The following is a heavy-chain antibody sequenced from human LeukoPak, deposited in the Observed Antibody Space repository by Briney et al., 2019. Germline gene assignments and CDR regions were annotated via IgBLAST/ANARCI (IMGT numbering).Heavy chain of an antibody. J-gene: IGHJ4*02. CDR1: GNYW. CDR3: ARAVSGSPSDY. V-gene: IGHV3-74*01. D-gene: IGHD1-26*01. CDR2: INSDGSST. Sequence: GGSLRLSCAASGNYWMHWVRQAPGKGLVWVSRINSDGSSTSYADSVKGRFTISRDNAKNTLYLQMNSLRAEDTAVYYCARAVSGSPSDYWGQGTLVTVSS.